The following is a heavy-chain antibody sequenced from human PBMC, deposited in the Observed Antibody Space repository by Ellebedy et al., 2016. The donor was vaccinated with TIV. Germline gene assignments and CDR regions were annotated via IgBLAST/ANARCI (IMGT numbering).Heavy chain of an antibody. V-gene: IGHV3-30*03. CDR3: ARDPTITSSDYGGNSEYFQH. CDR1: GFTFSSYG. Sequence: GGSLRLXCAASGFTFSSYGMHWVRQAPGKGLEWVAVISYDGSNKYYADSVKGRFTISRDNSKNTLYLQMNSLRAEDTAVYYCARDPTITSSDYGGNSEYFQHWGQGTLVTVSS. CDR2: ISYDGSNK. J-gene: IGHJ1*01. D-gene: IGHD4-23*01.